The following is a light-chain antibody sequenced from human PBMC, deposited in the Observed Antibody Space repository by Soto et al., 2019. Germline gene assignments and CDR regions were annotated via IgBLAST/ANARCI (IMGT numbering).Light chain of an antibody. Sequence: DVQMIQSPSSLSASVGARVTITCRASQYIDNYLNWYQQKPGRAPKVLISAASRLQGGVPSRFSGSGSDTDFTLTISSLQPEDFAIYFCQDSYIIPYTFGQGTKVDIK. CDR1: QYIDNY. CDR2: AAS. CDR3: QDSYIIPYT. V-gene: IGKV1-39*01. J-gene: IGKJ2*01.